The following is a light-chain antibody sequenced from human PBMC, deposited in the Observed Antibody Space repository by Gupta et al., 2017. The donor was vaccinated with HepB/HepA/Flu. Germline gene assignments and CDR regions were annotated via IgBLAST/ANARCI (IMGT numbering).Light chain of an antibody. CDR3: YSAADNNLYV. CDR2: KDS. J-gene: IGLJ1*01. CDR1: VLKKKY. Sequence: SYELTQPSSVSVSPGQTARITCSGDVLKKKYARWFQQKPGQAPVLVIYKDSERPSGIPERFSGSSSGTTVTLTISGAQVEDEADYYCYSAADNNLYVFGTGTKVTVL. V-gene: IGLV3-27*01.